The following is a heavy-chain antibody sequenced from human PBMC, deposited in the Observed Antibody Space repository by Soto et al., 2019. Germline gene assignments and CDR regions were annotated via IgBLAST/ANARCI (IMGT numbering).Heavy chain of an antibody. CDR1: GGSISSSSYY. Sequence: SETLSLTCTVSGGSISSSSYYWGWIRQPPGKGLEWIGSIYYSGSTYYNPSLKSRVTVSVDTSKNQFSLKLNSVTAADTAVYYCASLIIAAPGPNYFDYWGQAPLVTVSS. J-gene: IGHJ4*02. D-gene: IGHD6-13*01. CDR3: ASLIIAAPGPNYFDY. V-gene: IGHV4-39*01. CDR2: IYYSGST.